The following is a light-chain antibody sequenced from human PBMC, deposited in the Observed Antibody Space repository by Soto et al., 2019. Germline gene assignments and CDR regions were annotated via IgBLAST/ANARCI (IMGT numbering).Light chain of an antibody. V-gene: IGKV1-5*01. Sequence: DIQMTQSPSTLSESVGDRVTITCRASQSISSWLAWYQQKPGKAPKLLIYDASSLESGVPSRFSGSGSETEFTLTISSLQPDDFATYYCQQYNSYWTFGQGTKVDIK. CDR3: QQYNSYWT. CDR1: QSISSW. J-gene: IGKJ1*01. CDR2: DAS.